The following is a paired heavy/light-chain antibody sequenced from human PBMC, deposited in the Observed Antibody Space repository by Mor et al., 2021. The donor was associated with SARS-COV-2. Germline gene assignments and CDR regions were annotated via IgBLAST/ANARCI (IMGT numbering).Light chain of an antibody. CDR2: DAS. CDR1: QSVSTS. Sequence: EIVLTQSPATLSLSPGERATLSCRASQSVSTSVAWYQQKPGQAPTLLIYDASIRATGIPARFSGSGSGTDFTLTISSLEPEDFAVYYCQQGLNWPLRTFGGGTKVEIK. J-gene: IGKJ4*01. CDR3: QQGLNWPLRT. V-gene: IGKV3-11*01.
Heavy chain of an antibody. Sequence: QVQLVESGGGVVQSGTSLRLSCAASGIPFSASGMHWVRQAPGKGLEWVAMIWSDGSKEYYADSVKGRFTVSRDNSKNTVTLQMHSLRVEDTALYYCARDKGARYTDQWGQGTLVTVSS. CDR3: ARDKGARYTDQ. J-gene: IGHJ4*02. CDR1: GIPFSASG. V-gene: IGHV3-33*01. CDR2: IWSDGSKE. D-gene: IGHD1-26*01.